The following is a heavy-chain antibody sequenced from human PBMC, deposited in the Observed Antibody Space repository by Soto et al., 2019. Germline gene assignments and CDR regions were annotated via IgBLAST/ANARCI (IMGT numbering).Heavy chain of an antibody. Sequence: GGSLRLSCAVSGFTFGNYWMHWVRQAPGKGLVWVSRVSPDGRTATYADSVKGRFTISRDNAKSTLYLQMNSLRAEDTAVYYCADSWLATSYWGRGTLVTVSS. CDR3: ADSWLATSY. CDR2: VSPDGRTA. D-gene: IGHD3-10*01. V-gene: IGHV3-74*01. J-gene: IGHJ4*02. CDR1: GFTFGNYW.